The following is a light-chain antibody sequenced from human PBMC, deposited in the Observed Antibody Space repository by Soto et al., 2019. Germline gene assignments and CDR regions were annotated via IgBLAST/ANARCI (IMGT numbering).Light chain of an antibody. Sequence: DIVMTQSPDSLAVSLGERATINCKSSQSVLYSSNNKNYLAWYQQKPGQPPKLLIYWASTRESGVPDRFSGSGSGTAFTLTISSLQAEDEAVYYCQQYYSTPPWTFGQGTKVEIK. CDR2: WAS. CDR3: QQYYSTPPWT. J-gene: IGKJ1*01. CDR1: QSVLYSSNNKNY. V-gene: IGKV4-1*01.